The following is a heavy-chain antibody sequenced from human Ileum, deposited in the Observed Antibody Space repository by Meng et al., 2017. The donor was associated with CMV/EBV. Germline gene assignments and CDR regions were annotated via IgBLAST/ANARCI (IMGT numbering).Heavy chain of an antibody. CDR3: ARDQSLGSGSYYYYYYGMDV. CDR2: INHSGST. V-gene: IGHV4-34*01. J-gene: IGHJ6*02. Sequence: SETLSLTCAVYGGSFSGYYWSWIRQPPGKGLEWIGEINHSGSTNYNPSLKSRVTTSVDTSKNQFSLKLSSVTAADTAVYYCARDQSLGSGSYYYYYYGMDVWGQGTTVTVSS. D-gene: IGHD3-10*01. CDR1: GGSFSGYY.